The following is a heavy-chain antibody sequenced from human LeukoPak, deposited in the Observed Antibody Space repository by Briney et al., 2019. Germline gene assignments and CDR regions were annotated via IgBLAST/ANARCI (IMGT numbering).Heavy chain of an antibody. CDR2: IRSQASKT. CDR1: GFTFSTYN. CDR3: AKDYRWGFDY. J-gene: IGHJ4*02. D-gene: IGHD7-27*01. V-gene: IGHV3-30*02. Sequence: GGSLRLXCVASGFTFSTYNMYWVRRAPGKGLESVAFIRSQASKTYYEDSVKGRFTISRDNSKSTLYLQMNSLRVEDTAVYYCAKDYRWGFDYWGQGSLVTVSS.